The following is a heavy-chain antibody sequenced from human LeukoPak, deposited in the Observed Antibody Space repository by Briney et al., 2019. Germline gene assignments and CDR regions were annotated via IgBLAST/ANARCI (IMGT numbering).Heavy chain of an antibody. D-gene: IGHD2-15*01. V-gene: IGHV1-2*02. CDR3: ARDRYCSGGSCYYYYMDV. Sequence: GASVKVSCEASGGTFSSYAISWVRQAPGQGLEWMGWINPNSGGTNYAQKFQGRVTMTRGTSISTAYMELSSLRSEDTAVYYCARDRYCSGGSCYYYYMDVWGKGTTVTISS. CDR2: INPNSGGT. CDR1: GGTFSSYA. J-gene: IGHJ6*03.